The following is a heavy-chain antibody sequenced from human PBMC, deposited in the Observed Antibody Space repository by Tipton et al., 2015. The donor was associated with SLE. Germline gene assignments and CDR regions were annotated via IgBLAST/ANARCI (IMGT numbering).Heavy chain of an antibody. Sequence: RSLRLSCAASGFTFSNYEMNWVRQAPGKGLEWVAVTWHDGNSEHYADSVNGRFAISRDNSKNMLYLQMDSLRGEDTALYYCAKGSGSYYKDAFDILGQGTMVTVSS. CDR3: AKGSGSYYKDAFDI. D-gene: IGHD1-26*01. V-gene: IGHV3-33*06. CDR2: TWHDGNSE. CDR1: GFTFSNYE. J-gene: IGHJ3*02.